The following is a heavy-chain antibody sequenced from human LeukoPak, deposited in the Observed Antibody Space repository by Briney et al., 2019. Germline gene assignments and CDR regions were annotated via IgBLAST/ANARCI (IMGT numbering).Heavy chain of an antibody. D-gene: IGHD4-17*01. Sequence: PGGSLRLSCAASGFTFSSFGMYWVRQTSGSGLEWVAGLTGSGGTTYHAASVEGRFTISRDNSKNTLYLQMNSLRAEDTAVYYCAKGRTVTSNLDYWGQVTLVTVSS. CDR3: AKGRTVTSNLDY. V-gene: IGHV3-23*01. J-gene: IGHJ4*02. CDR1: GFTFSSFG. CDR2: LTGSGGTT.